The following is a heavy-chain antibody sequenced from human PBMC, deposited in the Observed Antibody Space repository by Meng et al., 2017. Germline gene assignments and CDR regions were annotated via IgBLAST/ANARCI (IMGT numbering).Heavy chain of an antibody. J-gene: IGHJ4*02. V-gene: IGHV1-8*01. D-gene: IGHD3-3*01. Sequence: ALVKVSCKASGYTFTSYDINWVRQATGQGLEWMGWMNPNSGNTGYAQKFQGRVTMTRNTSISTAYMELSSLRSEDTAVYYCARGHKITIFGVVIMYYFDYWGQGTLVTVSS. CDR1: GYTFTSYD. CDR3: ARGHKITIFGVVIMYYFDY. CDR2: MNPNSGNT.